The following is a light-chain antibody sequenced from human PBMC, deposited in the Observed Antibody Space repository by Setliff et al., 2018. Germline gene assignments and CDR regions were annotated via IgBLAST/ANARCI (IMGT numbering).Light chain of an antibody. V-gene: IGLV2-18*02. CDR2: DVT. CDR1: SSDVGNYNR. CDR3: SSYTSSNTYV. Sequence: QSALTQPPSVSGSRGQSVSISCTGTSSDVGNYNRVSWYQQPPGTAPKLMIYDVTNRPSGVPDRSSGSKSGNTASLTISGLQAEDEADYYCSSYTSSNTYVFGSGTKVTV. J-gene: IGLJ1*01.